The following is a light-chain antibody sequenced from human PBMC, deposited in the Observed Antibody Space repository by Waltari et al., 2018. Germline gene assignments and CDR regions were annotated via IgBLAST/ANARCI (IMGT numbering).Light chain of an antibody. V-gene: IGKV1-39*01. J-gene: IGKJ1*01. CDR2: AAS. Sequence: DIQMTQSPSSLSASVGDRVTITCRASQSISTYLNWYQQKPGKAPKLLIYAASSLQSGVPSRFSGSGSGTDCTLTISSLQPEDFATYYCQQSYSSPQRTFGQGTKVEIK. CDR3: QQSYSSPQRT. CDR1: QSISTY.